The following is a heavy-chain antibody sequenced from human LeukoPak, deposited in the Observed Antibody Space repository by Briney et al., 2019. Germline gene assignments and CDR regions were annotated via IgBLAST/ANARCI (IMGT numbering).Heavy chain of an antibody. Sequence: ASVKVSCKASGYTFTGYYMHWVRQAPGQGLEWMGWINPNSGGTNYAQKFQGRVTMTSDTSISTAYMELSRLRSDDTAVYYCARAGNWNYGGYYFDYWGQGTLVTVSS. V-gene: IGHV1-2*02. CDR1: GYTFTGYY. CDR2: INPNSGGT. D-gene: IGHD1-7*01. J-gene: IGHJ4*02. CDR3: ARAGNWNYGGYYFDY.